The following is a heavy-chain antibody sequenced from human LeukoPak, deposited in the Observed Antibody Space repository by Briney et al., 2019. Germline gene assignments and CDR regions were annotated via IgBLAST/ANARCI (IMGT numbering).Heavy chain of an antibody. Sequence: SETLSLTCTVSGGSISSSSYYWGWIRQPPGKGLEWIGRIYYSGSTYYNPSLKSRVTISVDTSKNQFSLKLSSVTAADTAVYYCSLWSGQNWFDPWGQGTLVTVSS. D-gene: IGHD3-3*01. V-gene: IGHV4-39*07. CDR3: SLWSGQNWFDP. J-gene: IGHJ5*02. CDR2: IYYSGST. CDR1: GGSISSSSYY.